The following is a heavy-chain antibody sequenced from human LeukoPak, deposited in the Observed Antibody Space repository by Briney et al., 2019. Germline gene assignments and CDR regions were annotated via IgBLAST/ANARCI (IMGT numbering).Heavy chain of an antibody. J-gene: IGHJ4*02. CDR3: ARVVAGNFDY. CDR2: IWYDGSNK. Sequence: PGRSLRLSCAASGFTFSSYGMHWVRQAPGKGLEWVAVIWYDGSNKYYADSVKGRFTISRDNAKNTLYLQMNRLRAEDTAMYYCARVVAGNFDYWGQGTLVTVSS. CDR1: GFTFSSYG. V-gene: IGHV3-33*01. D-gene: IGHD6-19*01.